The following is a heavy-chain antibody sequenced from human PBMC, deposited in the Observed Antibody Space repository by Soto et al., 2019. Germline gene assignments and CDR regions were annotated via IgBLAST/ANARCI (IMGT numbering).Heavy chain of an antibody. Sequence: PGGSLRLSCAASGFTFSDYAMHWARQAPGKGLEWVAIISYDESKKYYADSLKGRLTISRDNSKNTLYLQMDSLRAEDTAVYYCARDKGRSPLDYWGQGTLVTVSS. CDR1: GFTFSDYA. V-gene: IGHV3-30-3*01. CDR2: ISYDESKK. CDR3: ARDKGRSPLDY. D-gene: IGHD2-15*01. J-gene: IGHJ4*02.